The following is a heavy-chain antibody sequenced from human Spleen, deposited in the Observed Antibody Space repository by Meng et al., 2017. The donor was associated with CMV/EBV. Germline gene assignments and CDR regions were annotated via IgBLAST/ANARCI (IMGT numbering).Heavy chain of an antibody. D-gene: IGHD2-2*02. J-gene: IGHJ1*01. V-gene: IGHV3-30-3*01. Sequence: GGSLRLSCAASGFTFRAYAMHWVRQAPGKGLQWVAVISHDATKTYFADSVRGRFTVSRDNSKNTMYLQMSSLRPEDMALYHCARGAEELYCSGATCYKVDFQLGGQGTVVTVSS. CDR2: ISHDATKT. CDR1: GFTFRAYA. CDR3: ARGAEELYCSGATCYKVDFQL.